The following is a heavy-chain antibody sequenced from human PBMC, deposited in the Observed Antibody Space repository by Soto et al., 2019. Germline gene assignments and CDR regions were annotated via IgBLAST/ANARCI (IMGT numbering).Heavy chain of an antibody. V-gene: IGHV1-69*01. CDR1: GGTFSSYA. CDR2: IIPIFGTA. J-gene: IGHJ6*02. Sequence: QVQLVQSGAEVKKPGSSVKVSCKASGGTFSSYAISCVRQAPGQGLEWMGGIIPIFGTANYAQKFQGIVTITSDESTSTAYMELSSVRSEDTAVYYCARGPFWSGYPIYYYGMDVWGQGTTVTVSS. CDR3: ARGPFWSGYPIYYYGMDV. D-gene: IGHD3-3*01.